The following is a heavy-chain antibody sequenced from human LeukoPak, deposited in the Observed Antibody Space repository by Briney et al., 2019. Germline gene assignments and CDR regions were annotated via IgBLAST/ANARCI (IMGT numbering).Heavy chain of an antibody. Sequence: GGSLRLSCAASGFTFSSYGMHWVRQAPGKGLEWVAVIWYDGSNKYYADPVKGRFTISRDNPKNTLYLQMNSLRAEDTAVYYCARGDWNYFLVDYWGQGTLVTVSS. J-gene: IGHJ4*02. CDR3: ARGDWNYFLVDY. V-gene: IGHV3-33*01. CDR2: IWYDGSNK. CDR1: GFTFSSYG. D-gene: IGHD1-7*01.